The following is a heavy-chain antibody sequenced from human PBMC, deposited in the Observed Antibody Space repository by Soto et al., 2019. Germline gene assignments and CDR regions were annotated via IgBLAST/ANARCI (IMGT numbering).Heavy chain of an antibody. V-gene: IGHV4-39*01. Sequence: SETLSLTCTVSGGSISSSSYYWGWIRQPPGKGLEWIGSIYYSGSTYYNPSLKSRVTISVDTSKNQFSLKLSSVTAADTAVYYCARGVVKRSRGVIWTKGLFDPRGQGTPVTVSS. D-gene: IGHD3-10*01. CDR1: GGSISSSSYY. CDR2: IYYSGST. CDR3: ARGVVKRSRGVIWTKGLFDP. J-gene: IGHJ5*02.